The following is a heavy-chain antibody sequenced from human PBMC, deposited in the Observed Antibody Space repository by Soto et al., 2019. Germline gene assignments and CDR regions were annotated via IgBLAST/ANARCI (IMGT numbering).Heavy chain of an antibody. J-gene: IGHJ1*01. CDR3: ASAADDFWSGYYVMFGRQYFQH. CDR1: GFTFSSYS. CDR2: ISSSSSYI. D-gene: IGHD3-3*01. Sequence: GESLKISCAASGFTFSSYSMNWVRQAPGKGLEWVSSISSSSSYIYYADSVKGRFTISRDNAKNTLYLQMNSLRAKDTAVYYCASAADDFWSGYYVMFGRQYFQHWGQGTLVTVSS. V-gene: IGHV3-21*01.